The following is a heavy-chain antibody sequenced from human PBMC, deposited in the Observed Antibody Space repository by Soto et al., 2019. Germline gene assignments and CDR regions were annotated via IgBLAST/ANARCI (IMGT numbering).Heavy chain of an antibody. J-gene: IGHJ4*02. CDR1: GFTFSSYS. V-gene: IGHV3-21*04. D-gene: IGHD1-26*01. CDR2: ISSSSSYI. CDR3: ARAYSGSYGRTTDY. Sequence: PGGSLTLACAASGFTFSSYSMHWGRQAPGKGLEWVSSISSSSSYIYYADSVKGRFTISRDNAKNSLYLHMNSLRAEDTALYYCARAYSGSYGRTTDYWGQGTLVTVS.